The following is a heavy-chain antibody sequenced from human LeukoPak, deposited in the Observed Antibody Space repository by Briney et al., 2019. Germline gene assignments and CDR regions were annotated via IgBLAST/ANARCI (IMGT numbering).Heavy chain of an antibody. CDR2: ISGSGGSP. CDR1: GFTFSSYA. Sequence: GGSLRLSCAASGFTFSSYAMSWVRQAPGKGLEWVSAISGSGGSPYYADSVKGRFTISRDNSKNTLYLQMNSLRAEDTAVYYCANIAARPGYYFDYWGQGTLVTVSS. CDR3: ANIAARPGYYFDY. J-gene: IGHJ4*02. D-gene: IGHD6-6*01. V-gene: IGHV3-23*01.